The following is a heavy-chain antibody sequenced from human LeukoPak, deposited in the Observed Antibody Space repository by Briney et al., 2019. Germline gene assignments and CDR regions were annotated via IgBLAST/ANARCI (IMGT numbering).Heavy chain of an antibody. D-gene: IGHD6-19*01. CDR2: ISWDGGST. CDR1: GFTFDDYA. J-gene: IGHJ4*02. CDR3: AKDYSSGWYGGFDY. Sequence: GGSLRLSCAASGFTFDDYAMHWVRQAPGKGLEWVSLISWDGGSTYYADSVKGRFTISRDNRKNSLNLQMNSLRAEDTALYFCAKDYSSGWYGGFDYWGQGTLVTVSS. V-gene: IGHV3-43D*03.